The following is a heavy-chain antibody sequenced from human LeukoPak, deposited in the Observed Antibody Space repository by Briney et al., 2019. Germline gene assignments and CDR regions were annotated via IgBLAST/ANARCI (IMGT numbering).Heavy chain of an antibody. Sequence: SETLSLTCTVSAGSMNIGTYYWNWIRQPAGKGLEWIGRIYTSGTTNYNPSLKSRVTISVDTSKNQFSLKLSSVTAADTAVYYCARHSGSYPFDPWGQGTLVTVSS. D-gene: IGHD1-26*01. J-gene: IGHJ5*02. V-gene: IGHV4-61*02. CDR2: IYTSGTT. CDR1: AGSMNIGTYY. CDR3: ARHSGSYPFDP.